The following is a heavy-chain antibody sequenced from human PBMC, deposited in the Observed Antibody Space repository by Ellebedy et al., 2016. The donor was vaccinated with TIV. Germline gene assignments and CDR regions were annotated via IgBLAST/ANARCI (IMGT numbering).Heavy chain of an antibody. V-gene: IGHV3-23*01. D-gene: IGHD3-9*01. CDR2: ITGSGDST. J-gene: IGHJ4*02. CDR1: GFTFSSYS. Sequence: GGSLRLSCAASGFTFSSYSMSWVRQAPGKGLEWVSTITGSGDSTFYGDSVKGRFSIPRDNSKNMLWLQMNSLRVEDTAVYYCGADYNFMTGYFSDIDYWGQGILVTVSS. CDR3: GADYNFMTGYFSDIDY.